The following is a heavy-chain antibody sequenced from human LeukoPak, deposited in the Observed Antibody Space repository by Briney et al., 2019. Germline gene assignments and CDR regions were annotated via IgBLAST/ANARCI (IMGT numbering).Heavy chain of an antibody. Sequence: SETLSLTCAVYGGSFSGYYRSWIRQPPGKGLEWIGEINHSGSTNYNLPLKSRVTISVDTSKNQFSLKLSSVTAADTAVYYCARAGLSYYYDSSGQRPDYWGQGTLVTVSS. V-gene: IGHV4-34*01. D-gene: IGHD3-22*01. J-gene: IGHJ4*02. CDR1: GGSFSGYY. CDR2: INHSGST. CDR3: ARAGLSYYYDSSGQRPDY.